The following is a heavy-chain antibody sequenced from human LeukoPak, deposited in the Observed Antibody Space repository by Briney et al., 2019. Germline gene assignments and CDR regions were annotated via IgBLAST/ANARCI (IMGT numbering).Heavy chain of an antibody. CDR3: ARESKWNYDFWSGYFIHDAFDI. CDR2: INHSGST. J-gene: IGHJ3*02. V-gene: IGHV4-34*01. D-gene: IGHD3-3*01. Sequence: PSETLSLTCAVYGGSFSGYYWSWIRQPPGKGLEWIGEINHSGSTNYNPSLKSRVTISVDTSKNQFSLKLSSVTAADTAVYYCARESKWNYDFWSGYFIHDAFDIWGQGTMVTVSS. CDR1: GGSFSGYY.